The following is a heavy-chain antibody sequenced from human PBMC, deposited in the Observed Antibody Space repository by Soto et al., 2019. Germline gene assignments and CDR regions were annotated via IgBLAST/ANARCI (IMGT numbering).Heavy chain of an antibody. Sequence: GASVKVSCKTSGYTFTDYYMHLLRQAPGHGLEXLGXTSXXTXGXXXSXXXQGRVSMTRNTSISTAYMELTGLSTDDTAVYYCARSGGSYSKWFDSWGQGTLVTVSS. CDR2: TSXXTXGX. CDR3: ARSGGSYSKWFDS. J-gene: IGHJ5*01. CDR1: GYTFTDYY. D-gene: IGHD3-10*01. V-gene: IGHV1-2*02.